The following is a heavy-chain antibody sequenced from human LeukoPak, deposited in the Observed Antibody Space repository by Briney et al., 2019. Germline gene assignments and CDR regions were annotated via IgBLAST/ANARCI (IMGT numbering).Heavy chain of an antibody. CDR1: GYTFTSYG. D-gene: IGHD3-3*02. V-gene: IGHV1-18*01. Sequence: ASVKVSCKASGYTFTSYGISWVRQAPGQGLEWMGWISAYNGNTNYAQKLQGRVTMTTDTSTSTAYMELRSLRSDDTAVYYCARTQRDHFLSGYYKTPEFDYWGQGTLVTVSS. CDR2: ISAYNGNT. J-gene: IGHJ4*02. CDR3: ARTQRDHFLSGYYKTPEFDY.